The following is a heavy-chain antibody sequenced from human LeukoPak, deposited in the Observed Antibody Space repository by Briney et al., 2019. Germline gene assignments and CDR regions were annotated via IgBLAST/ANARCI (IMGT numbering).Heavy chain of an antibody. J-gene: IGHJ4*02. Sequence: GGSLRLSCAASAFTFSDFHMSWIRQVPGKGLEWVSYVTTTSDTKYADSVQGRFTISRDNAKNSLFLQMNSLRDEDTAVYYCARERGSGTYVDYWGQGTLVTVSS. CDR3: ARERGSGTYVDY. D-gene: IGHD3-16*01. CDR1: AFTFSDFH. V-gene: IGHV3-11*05. CDR2: VTTTSDT.